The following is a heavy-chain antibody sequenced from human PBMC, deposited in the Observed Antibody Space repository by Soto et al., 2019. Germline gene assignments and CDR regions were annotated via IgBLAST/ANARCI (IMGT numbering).Heavy chain of an antibody. Sequence: SVKVSCKASGYTFTGYYMHWVRQAPGQGLEWMGRIIPIRGIANYAQKFQGRVTMTADKSTSTAYMELSSLRSEDTAVYYCARHGVAAAGTASEFDYWGQGTLVTVSS. CDR2: IIPIRGIA. D-gene: IGHD6-13*01. CDR3: ARHGVAAAGTASEFDY. V-gene: IGHV1-69*02. J-gene: IGHJ4*02. CDR1: GYTFTGYY.